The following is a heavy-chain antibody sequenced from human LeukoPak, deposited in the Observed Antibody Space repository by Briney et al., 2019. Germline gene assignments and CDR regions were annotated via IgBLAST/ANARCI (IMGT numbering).Heavy chain of an antibody. CDR3: ATGMRYFDWSIPYFDY. CDR2: IYYSGSTYYSGST. Sequence: PSETLSLTCTVSGGSISGYYWSWIRQPPGKGLEWIGCIYYSGSTYYSGSTNYNPSLKSRVTISVDTSKNQFSLKLSSVTAADTAVYYCATGMRYFDWSIPYFDYWGQGTLVTVSS. V-gene: IGHV4-59*08. D-gene: IGHD3-9*01. CDR1: GGSISGYY. J-gene: IGHJ4*02.